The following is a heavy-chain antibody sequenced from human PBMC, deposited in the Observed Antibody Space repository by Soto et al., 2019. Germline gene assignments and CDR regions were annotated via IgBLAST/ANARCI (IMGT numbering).Heavy chain of an antibody. CDR1: GFTFTRYS. CDR3: ARESEDLTSNFDY. Sequence: XGSRRLSCAASGFTFTRYSMNWVRQAPGKGLEWVSSISSTTNYIYYGDSMKGRFTISRDNGKNSLYLEIHSLRAEDTAVYYCARESEDLTSNFDYWGQGTLVTVSS. CDR2: ISSTTNYI. V-gene: IGHV3-21*06. J-gene: IGHJ4*02.